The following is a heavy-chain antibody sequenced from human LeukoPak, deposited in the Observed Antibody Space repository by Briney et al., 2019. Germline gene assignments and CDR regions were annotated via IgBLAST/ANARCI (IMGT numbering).Heavy chain of an antibody. D-gene: IGHD6-13*01. J-gene: IGHJ4*02. CDR2: ISGSGAST. CDR3: AREQQPYYFQN. CDR1: QFSFSTYA. Sequence: GGSLRLSCTAQFSFSTYAMNWVRQAPGKGLEWVSGISGSGASTYYADSVKGRFTISRDNSKNTLYLQMNSLGAEDTAVYYCAREQQPYYFQNWGQGTLVTVSS. V-gene: IGHV3-23*01.